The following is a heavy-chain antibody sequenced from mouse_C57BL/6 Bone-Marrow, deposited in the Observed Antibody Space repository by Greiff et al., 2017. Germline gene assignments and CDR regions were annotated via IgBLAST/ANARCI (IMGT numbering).Heavy chain of an antibody. CDR2: INPNNGGT. CDR3: ERLGPWFAY. CDR1: GYTFTDYN. D-gene: IGHD4-1*01. J-gene: IGHJ3*01. Sequence: VQLQQSGPELVKPGASVKIPCKASGYTFTDYNMDWVKQSHGKSLEWIGDINPNNGGTIYNQKFKGKATLTVDKSSSTAYMELRSLTSEDTAVYYCERLGPWFAYWGQGTLVTVSA. V-gene: IGHV1-18*01.